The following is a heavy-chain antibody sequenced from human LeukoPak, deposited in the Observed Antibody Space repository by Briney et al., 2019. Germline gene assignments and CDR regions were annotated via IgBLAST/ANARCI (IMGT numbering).Heavy chain of an antibody. V-gene: IGHV3-7*01. D-gene: IGHD2-2*01. CDR1: GFTFSSYW. CDR3: ARAAVVPAANSYYYHMDV. J-gene: IGHJ6*03. CDR2: IKQDGSEK. Sequence: PGGSLRLSCAASGFTFSSYWMSWVRQAPGKGLEWVANIKQDGSEKYYADSVKGRFTISRDNSKQTLHVQMNSLRAEDTAVYYCARAAVVPAANSYYYHMDVWGRGTTVTVSS.